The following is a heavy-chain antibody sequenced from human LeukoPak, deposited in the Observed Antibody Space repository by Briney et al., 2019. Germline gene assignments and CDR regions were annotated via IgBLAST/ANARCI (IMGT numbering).Heavy chain of an antibody. V-gene: IGHV3-23*01. CDR2: ISGSGGST. Sequence: GGPLRLSCAASGFTFSSYAMSWVRQAPGKGLEWVSAISGSGGSTYYADSVKGRFTISRDNSKNTLYLQMNSLRAEDTAVYYCAKATTMVRGVSPDWGQGTLVTVSS. J-gene: IGHJ4*02. CDR3: AKATTMVRGVSPD. CDR1: GFTFSSYA. D-gene: IGHD3-10*01.